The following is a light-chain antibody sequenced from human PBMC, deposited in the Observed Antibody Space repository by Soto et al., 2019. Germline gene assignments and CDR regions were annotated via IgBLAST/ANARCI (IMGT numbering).Light chain of an antibody. CDR3: QTWGTGIHVV. Sequence: QLVLTQSPSASASLGASVKLTCTLSSGHSSYAIAWHQQQPEKGPRYLMKLNGDGSHSKGDGIPDRFSGSNSGAERYLTISSLQSEDEADYYCQTWGTGIHVVLGGGTKLTVL. CDR1: SGHSSYA. V-gene: IGLV4-69*01. J-gene: IGLJ2*01. CDR2: LNGDGSH.